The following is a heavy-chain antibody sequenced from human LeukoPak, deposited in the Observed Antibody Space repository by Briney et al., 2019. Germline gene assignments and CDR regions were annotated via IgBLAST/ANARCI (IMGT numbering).Heavy chain of an antibody. Sequence: GGSLRLSCAASGFTFSDYGMHWVRQAPGKGLVWVSHINHDGTLRNYADSVKGPFTISRDFAKNTLYLQMNTLGAEDTAVYYCVRDVFSLGDSWGQGTLVTVSS. J-gene: IGHJ4*02. CDR2: INHDGTLR. D-gene: IGHD2/OR15-2a*01. V-gene: IGHV3-74*01. CDR3: VRDVFSLGDS. CDR1: GFTFSDYG.